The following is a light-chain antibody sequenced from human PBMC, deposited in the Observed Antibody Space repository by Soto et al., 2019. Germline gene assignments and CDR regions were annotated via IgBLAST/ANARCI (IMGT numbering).Light chain of an antibody. CDR1: QSTSTW. Sequence: DIQMTQSPSTLSASVGDRVTITCRASQSTSTWLAWYQQRPGKTPKLLISEAPKLESGVPSRFSGSGSGTEFTLTISSLQPDDFATYYCQQYSTYPYAFGQGTKVEIK. CDR3: QQYSTYPYA. J-gene: IGKJ1*01. CDR2: EAP. V-gene: IGKV1-5*03.